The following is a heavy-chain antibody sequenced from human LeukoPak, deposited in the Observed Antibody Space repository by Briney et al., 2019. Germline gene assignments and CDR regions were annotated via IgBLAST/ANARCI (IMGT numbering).Heavy chain of an antibody. CDR2: IYYSGST. J-gene: IGHJ4*02. CDR1: GGSIGSYY. V-gene: IGHV4-59*01. CDR3: AKTDSGYDPLFDY. D-gene: IGHD5-12*01. Sequence: PSETLSLTCTVSGGSIGSYYWSWIRQPPGKGLEWIGYIYYSGSTNYNPSLKSRVTISVDTSKNQFSLKLSSVTAADTAVYYCAKTDSGYDPLFDYWGQGTLVTVSS.